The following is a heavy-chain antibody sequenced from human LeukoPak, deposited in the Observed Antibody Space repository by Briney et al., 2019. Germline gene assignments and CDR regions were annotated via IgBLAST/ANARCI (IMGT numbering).Heavy chain of an antibody. CDR3: ARSEYRDVAVAADPYY. CDR2: IYYSGST. D-gene: IGHD6-19*01. J-gene: IGHJ4*02. CDR1: GGSISSYY. V-gene: IGHV4-59*08. Sequence: SETLSLTCTVSGGSISSYYWSWIRQPPGKGLEWIGYIYYSGSTNYNPSLKSRVTISVDTSKNQFSLKLSSVTAADTAVYYCARSEYRDVAVAADPYYWGQGTLVTVSS.